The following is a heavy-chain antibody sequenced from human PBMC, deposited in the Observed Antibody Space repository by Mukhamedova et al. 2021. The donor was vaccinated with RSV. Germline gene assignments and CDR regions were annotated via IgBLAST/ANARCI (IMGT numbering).Heavy chain of an antibody. Sequence: EWLALIDWDDDKYYSTSLETRLTISKDTSKNQVVLTMTNMDPVDTATYYCARSTYSYESSGYYDAFDYWGQGTLVIVSS. CDR3: ARSTYSYESSGYYDAFDY. J-gene: IGHJ4*02. D-gene: IGHD3-22*01. CDR2: IDWDDDK. V-gene: IGHV2-70*01.